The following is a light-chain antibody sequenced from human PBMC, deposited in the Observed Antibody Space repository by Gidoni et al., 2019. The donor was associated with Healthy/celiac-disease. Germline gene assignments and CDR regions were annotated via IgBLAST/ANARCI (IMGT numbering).Light chain of an antibody. CDR1: QSVSSSY. V-gene: IGKV3-20*01. CDR3: QQYGGSPGPT. Sequence: EIVLTQSPGTLSLSPGERATLSCRASQSVSSSYLAWYQQKPGQAPRLLIYGASSRATGIPDRFSGSGSGTDFTLTISRLEPEDFAVYYCQQYGGSPGPTFGGGTKVEIK. CDR2: GAS. J-gene: IGKJ4*01.